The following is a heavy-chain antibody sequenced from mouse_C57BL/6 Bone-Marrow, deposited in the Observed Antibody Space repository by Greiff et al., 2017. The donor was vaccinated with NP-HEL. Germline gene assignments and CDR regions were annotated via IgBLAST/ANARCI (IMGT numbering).Heavy chain of an antibody. J-gene: IGHJ3*01. CDR1: GFTFSSYG. D-gene: IGHD1-1*01. CDR2: LSSGGSYT. V-gene: IGHV5-6*01. CDR3: ARPSFYYYGSSYPFAY. Sequence: EVQLVESGGDLVKPGGSLKLSCAASGFTFSSYGMSWVRQTPDKRLEWVATLSSGGSYTYYPDSVKGRFTISRDNAKNTLYLQMSSLKSEDTAMYYCARPSFYYYGSSYPFAYWGQGTLVTVSA.